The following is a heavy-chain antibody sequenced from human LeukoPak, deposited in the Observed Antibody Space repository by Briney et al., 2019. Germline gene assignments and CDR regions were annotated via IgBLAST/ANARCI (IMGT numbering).Heavy chain of an antibody. CDR1: GGSFSGYY. CDR3: PRLPVVFYGSGNRNNWFDP. Sequence: SETLSLTCAVYGGSFSGYYWSGIRQPPGKGPEGIGEINHSGSTNYTPSLHSRVTISVDRSQNQFPLKVSSVTAAAAAVYYCPRLPVVFYGSGNRNNWFDPWGQGTLDTVSS. CDR2: INHSGST. D-gene: IGHD3-10*01. V-gene: IGHV4-34*01. J-gene: IGHJ5*02.